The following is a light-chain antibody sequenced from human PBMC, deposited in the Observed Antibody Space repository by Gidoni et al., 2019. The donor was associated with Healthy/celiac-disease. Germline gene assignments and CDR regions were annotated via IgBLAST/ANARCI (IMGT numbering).Light chain of an antibody. CDR3: QQSYSTPPYT. CDR2: AAS. J-gene: IGKJ2*01. V-gene: IGKV1-39*01. Sequence: DIQMTQSPSSLSASVGDRVPITCRASQSISSYLNGYQQKPGKAPKLLIYAASSLQSGVPSRFSGSGSGTDFTLTISSRQPEDFATYYCQQSYSTPPYTFGQGTKLEIK. CDR1: QSISSY.